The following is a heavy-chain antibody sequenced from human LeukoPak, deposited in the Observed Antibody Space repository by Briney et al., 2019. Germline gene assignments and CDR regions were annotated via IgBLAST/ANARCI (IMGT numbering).Heavy chain of an antibody. D-gene: IGHD2-15*01. J-gene: IGHJ4*02. Sequence: SGGSLRLSCAASGFTFSGYGMHGVRQAPGKGLEWVAVISYDGSNKYYADSVKGRFTICRDNSKNTLYLQMNSLRAEDTAVYYCAKDTVVSGYCSGGSCYEFDYWGQGTLVTVSS. CDR1: GFTFSGYG. CDR3: AKDTVVSGYCSGGSCYEFDY. CDR2: ISYDGSNK. V-gene: IGHV3-30*18.